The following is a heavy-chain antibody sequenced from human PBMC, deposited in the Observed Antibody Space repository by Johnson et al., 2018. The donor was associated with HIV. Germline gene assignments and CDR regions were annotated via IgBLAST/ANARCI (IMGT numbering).Heavy chain of an antibody. Sequence: VQLVEFGGGVVQPGGSLRLSCAASGFTFSNYGMHWVRQAPGKGLEWVAFIRYDGSDKYYEDSVKGRFTISRDNAKNSLYLQMNSLRAEDTAVYYCARDSQWELRPDAFDVWGQGTMVTVSS. CDR2: IRYDGSDK. J-gene: IGHJ3*01. D-gene: IGHD1-26*01. CDR1: GFTFSNYG. V-gene: IGHV3-30*02. CDR3: ARDSQWELRPDAFDV.